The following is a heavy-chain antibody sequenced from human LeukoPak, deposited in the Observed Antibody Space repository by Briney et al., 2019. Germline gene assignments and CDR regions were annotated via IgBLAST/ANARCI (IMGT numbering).Heavy chain of an antibody. CDR2: ISPSGGST. Sequence: ASVKVSCKAFGYTFTSNYMHWVRQAPGQGPEWMGVISPSGGSTTYAQKFQGRVTMTTDTSTSTAYMELRSLRSDDTAVYYCARVGSSSLTSWFDPWGQGTLVTVSS. V-gene: IGHV1-46*01. CDR1: GYTFTSNY. CDR3: ARVGSSSLTSWFDP. J-gene: IGHJ5*02. D-gene: IGHD6-6*01.